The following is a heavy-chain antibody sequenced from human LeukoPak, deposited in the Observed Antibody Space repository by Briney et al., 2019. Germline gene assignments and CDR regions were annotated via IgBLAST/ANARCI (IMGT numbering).Heavy chain of an antibody. CDR1: GFTFSSYW. CDR2: IKQDGSEK. D-gene: IGHD1-26*01. CDR3: ASVGLYYYYGMDV. V-gene: IGHV3-7*01. Sequence: GGSLRLSCAASGFTFSSYWMSWVRQAPGKGLEWVANIKQDGSEKYYVDSVKGRFTISRDNAKNSLYLQMNSLRAEDTAVYYCASVGLYYYYGMDVWGQGTTVTVSS. J-gene: IGHJ6*02.